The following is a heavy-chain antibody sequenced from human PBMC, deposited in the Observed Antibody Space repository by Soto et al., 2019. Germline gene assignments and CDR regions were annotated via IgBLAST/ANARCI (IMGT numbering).Heavy chain of an antibody. Sequence: PGGSLRLSFAASGFTFSSYSMNWVRQAPGKGLEWVSSISSSSSYIYYADSVKGRFTISRDNAKNSLYLQMNSLRAEDTAVYYCARTRDSYGHYYYYYGMDVWGQGTTVTVSS. CDR2: ISSSSSYI. V-gene: IGHV3-21*01. D-gene: IGHD5-18*01. CDR1: GFTFSSYS. CDR3: ARTRDSYGHYYYYYGMDV. J-gene: IGHJ6*02.